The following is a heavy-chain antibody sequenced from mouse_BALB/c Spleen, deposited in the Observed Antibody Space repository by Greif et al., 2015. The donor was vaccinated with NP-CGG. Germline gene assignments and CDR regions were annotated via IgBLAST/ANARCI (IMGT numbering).Heavy chain of an antibody. CDR2: ISNLAYSI. CDR1: GFTFSDYG. D-gene: IGHD1-1*01. Sequence: EVMLVESGGGLVQPGGSRKLSCAASGFTFSDYGMAWVRQAPGKGPEWVAFISNLAYSIYYADTVTGRFTISRENAKNTLYLEMSSLRYEDTAMYYCARDYGSSYWYFDVWGAGTTVTVSS. CDR3: ARDYGSSYWYFDV. V-gene: IGHV5-15*02. J-gene: IGHJ1*01.